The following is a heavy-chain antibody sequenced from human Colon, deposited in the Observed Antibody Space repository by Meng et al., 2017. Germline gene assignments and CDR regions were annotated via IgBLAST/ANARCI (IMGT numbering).Heavy chain of an antibody. Sequence: QVQLHESGPGLVKPSQTLSLTCTVSGASFTSAGYYWTWIRQRPGKGLEWIGYIYYTGSSYYNPSLKSRLTISVDRSKSLFSLNLTSVTAADTAMYFCARDGPGKRLSSWGPGKLVTVSS. CDR3: ARDGPGKRLSS. J-gene: IGHJ5*02. V-gene: IGHV4-31*03. CDR2: IYYTGSS. CDR1: GASFTSAGYY.